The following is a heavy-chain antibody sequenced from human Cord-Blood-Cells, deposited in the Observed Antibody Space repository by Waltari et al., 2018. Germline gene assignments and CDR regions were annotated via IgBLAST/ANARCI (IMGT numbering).Heavy chain of an antibody. J-gene: IGHJ6*03. V-gene: IGHV3-21*01. CDR3: ARSSGYDYDYYYYMDV. CDR2: ISSSSSYI. D-gene: IGHD5-12*01. Sequence: EVQLVESGGGLVKPGGSLRLSCAASGFTFSSYSMNWVRQAPGKGLEWVSSISSSSSYIYYADSVKGRFTISRDNAKNSLYLQMNSLRAEDTAVYYCARSSGYDYDYYYYMDVWGKGTTVTVSS. CDR1: GFTFSSYS.